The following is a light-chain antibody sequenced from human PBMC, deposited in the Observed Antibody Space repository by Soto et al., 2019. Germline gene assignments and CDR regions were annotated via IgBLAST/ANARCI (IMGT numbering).Light chain of an antibody. CDR2: EVS. Sequence: QSVLTQPPSASGSPGQSVTISCTGTSSDVGGYNYVSWYQQHPGKAPKLMIYEVSKRPSGVPDRFSGSKSGNTASLTVSGFQGEDEADYYCSSYAGSNNLGVFGTGTKVTVL. CDR3: SSYAGSNNLGV. CDR1: SSDVGGYNY. J-gene: IGLJ1*01. V-gene: IGLV2-8*01.